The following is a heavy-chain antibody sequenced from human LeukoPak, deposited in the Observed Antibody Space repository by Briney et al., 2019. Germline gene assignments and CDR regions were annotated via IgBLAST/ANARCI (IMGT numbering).Heavy chain of an antibody. D-gene: IGHD3-10*01. CDR2: IDPSDSYT. CDR1: GYSFTSYW. CDR3: ARLLYSYGSGSYYGYYGMDV. V-gene: IGHV5-10-1*01. Sequence: GESLKISCKGSGYSFTSYWISWVRQMPGKGLEWMGRIDPSDSYTNYSPSFQGHVTISADKSISTAYLQWSSLKASDTAMYYCARLLYSYGSGSYYGYYGMDVWGKGTTVTASS. J-gene: IGHJ6*04.